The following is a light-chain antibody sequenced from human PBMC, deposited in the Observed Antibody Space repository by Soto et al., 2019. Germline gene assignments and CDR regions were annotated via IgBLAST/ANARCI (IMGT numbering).Light chain of an antibody. CDR3: QQSYSTPWR. V-gene: IGKV1-39*01. Sequence: DIQMTPSPSSPSASVGDRVTITCLASQSISSYLNWYQQKPGKAPKLLIYGASSLQSGVPSRFSGSESGTDFTRTLSSLQPEDFATYYCQQSYSTPWRFGEGTKVDI. CDR1: QSISSY. CDR2: GAS. J-gene: IGKJ1*01.